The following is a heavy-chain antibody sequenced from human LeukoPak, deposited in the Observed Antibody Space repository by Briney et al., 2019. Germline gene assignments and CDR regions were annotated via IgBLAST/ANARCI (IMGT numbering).Heavy chain of an antibody. CDR2: IYYSGST. Sequence: SETLSLTCTVSGGPLSSYYWSWIRQPPGKGLEWIGYIYYSGSTNYNPSLKSRVTISVDTSKNRFSLKLSSVTAADTAVYYCARHRSKRSSKYYFDYWGQGTLVAVSS. D-gene: IGHD6-13*01. J-gene: IGHJ4*02. V-gene: IGHV4-59*08. CDR3: ARHRSKRSSKYYFDY. CDR1: GGPLSSYY.